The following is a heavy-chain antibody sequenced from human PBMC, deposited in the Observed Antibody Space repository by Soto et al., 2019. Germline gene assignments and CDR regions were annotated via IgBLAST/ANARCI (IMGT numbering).Heavy chain of an antibody. J-gene: IGHJ5*02. CDR3: ASHSSSWLFDP. D-gene: IGHD6-13*01. CDR1: GGSISSGGYY. Sequence: QVQLQESGPGLVKPSQTLSLTCTVSGGSISSGGYYWSWIRQHPGKGLEWIGYIYYSGSTYYNPSLKRRVTISVDTSKNQVSLQLSSVTAADTAVYYCASHSSSWLFDPWGQGTLVTVSS. V-gene: IGHV4-31*03. CDR2: IYYSGST.